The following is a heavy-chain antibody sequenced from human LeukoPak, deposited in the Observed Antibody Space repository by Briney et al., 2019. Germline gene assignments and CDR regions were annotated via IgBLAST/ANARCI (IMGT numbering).Heavy chain of an antibody. CDR3: ARGPWDDFWSGYYMY. V-gene: IGHV4-4*07. D-gene: IGHD3-3*01. J-gene: IGHJ4*02. CDR2: IYTSGST. CDR1: GGSISSYY. Sequence: SETLSLTCTVSGGSISSYYWSWIRQPAGKGLEWIGRIYTSGSTNYNPSLKSRVTMSVDTSKNQFSPKLSSVTAADTAVYYCARGPWDDFWSGYYMYWGQGTLVTVSS.